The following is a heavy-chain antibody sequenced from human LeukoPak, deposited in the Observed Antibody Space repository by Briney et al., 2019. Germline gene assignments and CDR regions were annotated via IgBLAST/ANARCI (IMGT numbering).Heavy chain of an antibody. J-gene: IGHJ5*02. V-gene: IGHV4-39*07. Sequence: SETLSLTCTVSGGSISSSSYYWGWIRQPPGKGLEWIGSIYHSGSTYYNPSLKSRVTISVDRSKNQFSLRLTSVTAADTAVYYCAREGYYDSSGYNWFDPWGQGTLVTVSS. CDR1: GGSISSSSYY. CDR2: IYHSGST. D-gene: IGHD3-22*01. CDR3: AREGYYDSSGYNWFDP.